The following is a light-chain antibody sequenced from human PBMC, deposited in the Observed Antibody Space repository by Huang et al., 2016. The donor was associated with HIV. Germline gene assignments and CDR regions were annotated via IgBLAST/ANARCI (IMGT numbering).Light chain of an antibody. J-gene: IGKJ1*01. CDR1: QSVYSSSTSKDY. Sequence: DIIMTQSPDSLAVSLGERATLNCRSSQSVYSSSTSKDYMAWFQQKPGQPPRLLLFWASTREAGVPDRVSGSGSGTHFTLTIANLEAEDAAIYYCHQYYSSPQTFGQGTRVEVK. CDR2: WAS. CDR3: HQYYSSPQT. V-gene: IGKV4-1*01.